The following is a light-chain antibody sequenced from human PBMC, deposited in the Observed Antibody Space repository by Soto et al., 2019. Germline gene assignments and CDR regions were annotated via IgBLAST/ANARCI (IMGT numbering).Light chain of an antibody. J-gene: IGKJ1*01. CDR1: KNINNW. CDR2: RAS. Sequence: DIQMTQSPSTLSASVGDRVTITCRASKNINNWLAWYQQKPGKAPKLLIYRASSLENGVPSSFIGRGSGTDFIFTLTSLQPDDFATYYRQQYSSDSTFGQGTKVEIK. V-gene: IGKV1-5*03. CDR3: QQYSSDST.